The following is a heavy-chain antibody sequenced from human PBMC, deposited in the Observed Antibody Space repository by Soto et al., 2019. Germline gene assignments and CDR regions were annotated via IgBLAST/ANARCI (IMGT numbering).Heavy chain of an antibody. V-gene: IGHV1-18*01. CDR2: ISAYNGNT. Sequence: ASVKVSCKASGYTFTSYGISWVRQAPGQGLEWMGWISAYNGNTNYAQKLQGRVTMTTDTSTSTAYMELRSLRSDDTAVYYCARRDCSSTSCPSNAFDIWGQGTMVTVSS. J-gene: IGHJ3*02. CDR1: GYTFTSYG. D-gene: IGHD2-2*01. CDR3: ARRDCSSTSCPSNAFDI.